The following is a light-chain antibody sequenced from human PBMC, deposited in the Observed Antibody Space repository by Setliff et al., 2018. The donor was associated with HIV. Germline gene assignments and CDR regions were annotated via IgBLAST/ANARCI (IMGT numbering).Light chain of an antibody. V-gene: IGLV2-11*01. CDR1: SSDVGAYKY. Sequence: QSALTQPRSVSGSPGQSVTISCTGTSSDVGAYKYVSWYQQLPGKAPKLIIYDVDKRPSGVPYRVSGSKTDNTASLTISGLQGEDEADYYCCSYADTSTFYVFGTGTKVTVL. J-gene: IGLJ1*01. CDR3: CSYADTSTFYV. CDR2: DVD.